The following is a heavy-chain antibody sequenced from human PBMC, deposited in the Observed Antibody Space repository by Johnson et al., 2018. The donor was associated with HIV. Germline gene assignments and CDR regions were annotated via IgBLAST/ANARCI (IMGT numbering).Heavy chain of an antibody. J-gene: IGHJ3*02. CDR1: GFAFSSYD. CDR2: IGTAGDT. Sequence: VQLVESGGGLVQPGGSLRLSCAASGFAFSSYDMHWVRQATGKGLEWVSAIGTAGDTYYPGSVKGRFTISRENAKNSLYLQMNSLKVEDTAVYYCARQRRAGPFDAFDIWGQGIMVTVSS. D-gene: IGHD6-19*01. V-gene: IGHV3-13*01. CDR3: ARQRRAGPFDAFDI.